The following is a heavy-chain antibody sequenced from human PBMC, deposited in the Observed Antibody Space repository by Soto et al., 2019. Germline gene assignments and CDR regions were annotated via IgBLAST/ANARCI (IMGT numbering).Heavy chain of an antibody. Sequence: GGSLRLSCAASGFTFSSYSMNWVRQAPGKGLEWGSSIRSGSSYIYYADSVECRCTGCRDNAKKSLELDMDSLGAEDTGVYYCARGAGTCPYYFDYWGQGALVTVSS. CDR3: ARGAGTCPYYFDY. J-gene: IGHJ4*02. CDR2: IRSGSSYI. V-gene: IGHV3-21*01. D-gene: IGHD6-19*01. CDR1: GFTFSSYS.